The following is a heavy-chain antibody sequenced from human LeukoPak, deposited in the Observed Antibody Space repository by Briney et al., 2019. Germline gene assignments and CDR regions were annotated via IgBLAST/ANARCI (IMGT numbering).Heavy chain of an antibody. Sequence: ASVKVSCKASGYTFTRYDINWVRQATGQGLEWMGWMNPNSGNTGYAQKFQGRVTVTRNTSISTAYMELSSLRSEDTAVYYCARGGAGGSGNYRLYSVLVLTDSWGQGTLVTVSS. CDR1: GYTFTRYD. CDR3: ARGGAGGSGNYRLYSVLVLTDS. J-gene: IGHJ4*02. V-gene: IGHV1-8*01. D-gene: IGHD3-10*01. CDR2: MNPNSGNT.